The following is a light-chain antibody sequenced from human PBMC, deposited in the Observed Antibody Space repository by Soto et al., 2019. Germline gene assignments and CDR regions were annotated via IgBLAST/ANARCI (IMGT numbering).Light chain of an antibody. Sequence: EIVLTQSPCTLSLSPGERATVSCRTSQSIDSKSLVWYQQGGDQAHRLLIYGTSSRGTGIPDRFSGSAAGTVFPLTISRLEPEYFTVYCRQYNGGSFTFGPGTKVEIK. V-gene: IGKV3-20*01. J-gene: IGKJ3*01. CDR3: QYNGGSFT. CDR2: GTS. CDR1: QSIDSKS.